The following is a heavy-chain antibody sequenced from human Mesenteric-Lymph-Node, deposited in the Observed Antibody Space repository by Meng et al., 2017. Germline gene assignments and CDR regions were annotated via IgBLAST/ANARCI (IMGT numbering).Heavy chain of an antibody. Sequence: SETLSLTCTVSGDSITNYYWNWIRQPPGKGLEWIGYIYYSGTTNYNPSLKSRVTISVDTSKNQFSLKLSSVTAADTAVYYCARISYGWGLYGMDVWGQGTTVTVSS. D-gene: IGHD3-10*01. CDR2: IYYSGTT. J-gene: IGHJ6*02. CDR1: GDSITNYY. V-gene: IGHV4-59*01. CDR3: ARISYGWGLYGMDV.